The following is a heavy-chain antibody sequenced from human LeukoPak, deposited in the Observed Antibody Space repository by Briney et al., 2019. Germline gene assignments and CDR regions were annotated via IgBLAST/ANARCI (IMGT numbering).Heavy chain of an antibody. D-gene: IGHD6-13*01. J-gene: IGHJ6*02. V-gene: IGHV3-21*01. Sequence: PGGSLRLSCAASGFIFSSYAMHWVRQAPGKGLEWVSSISRSSSYIYYADSVKGRFTISRDNAKNSLYLQMNSLRAEDTAVYYCARDEAAAGTGYYYYGMDVWGQGTTVTVSS. CDR1: GFIFSSYA. CDR3: ARDEAAAGTGYYYYGMDV. CDR2: ISRSSSYI.